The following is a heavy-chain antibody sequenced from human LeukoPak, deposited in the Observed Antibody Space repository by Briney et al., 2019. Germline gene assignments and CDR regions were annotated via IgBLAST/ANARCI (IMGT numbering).Heavy chain of an antibody. D-gene: IGHD3-10*01. Sequence: GGSLRLSCAASGFTFSSYWMHWVRQAPGKGLVWVSRINSDGSDTSYADSVKGRFTISRGNAKNTVSLQVNSLRAEDTAVYYCARGGNYHYGPLAYWGPGTLVTVSS. CDR3: ARGGNYHYGPLAY. CDR1: GFTFSSYW. V-gene: IGHV3-74*01. CDR2: INSDGSDT. J-gene: IGHJ4*02.